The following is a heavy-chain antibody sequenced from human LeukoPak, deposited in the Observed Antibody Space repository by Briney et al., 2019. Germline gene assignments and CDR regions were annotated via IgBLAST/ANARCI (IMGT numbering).Heavy chain of an antibody. CDR2: IYYSGST. V-gene: IGHV4-59*01. Sequence: SETLSLTCTVSGGSISSYYWSWIRQPPGKGLEWIGYIYYSGSTNYNPSLKSRVTISVDTSKNQFSLKLSSVTAADTAVYYCARDMSPSLDYGDFHFDYWGQGTLVTVSS. D-gene: IGHD4-17*01. CDR3: ARDMSPSLDYGDFHFDY. J-gene: IGHJ4*02. CDR1: GGSISSYY.